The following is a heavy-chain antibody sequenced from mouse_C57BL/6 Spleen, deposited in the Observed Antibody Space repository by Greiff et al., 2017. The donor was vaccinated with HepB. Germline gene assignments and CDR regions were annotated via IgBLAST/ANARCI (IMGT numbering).Heavy chain of an antibody. D-gene: IGHD2-12*01. Sequence: EVQLQQSGAELVRPGASVKLSCTASGFNFKDDYMHWVKQRPEQGLEWIGWIDPENGDTEYASKFQGKATITADTSSNTAYLQLSSLTSEDTAVYYCATVGVYVLFAYWGQGTMVTVSA. CDR3: ATVGVYVLFAY. J-gene: IGHJ3*01. CDR1: GFNFKDDY. V-gene: IGHV14-4*01. CDR2: IDPENGDT.